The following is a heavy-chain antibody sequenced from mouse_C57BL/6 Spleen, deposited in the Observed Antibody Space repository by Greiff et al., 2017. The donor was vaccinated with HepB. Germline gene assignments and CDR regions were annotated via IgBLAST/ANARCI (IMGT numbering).Heavy chain of an antibody. J-gene: IGHJ1*03. Sequence: EVQLQQSGPELVKPGASVKISCKASGYSFTGYYMNWVKQSPEKSLEWIGELNPSTGGTTYNQKFKAKATLTVDKSSSTAYMQLKSLTSEDSAVYYCARAGPDWYFGVWGTGTTVTVAS. D-gene: IGHD3-3*01. CDR1: GYSFTGYY. CDR2: LNPSTGGT. V-gene: IGHV1-42*01. CDR3: ARAGPDWYFGV.